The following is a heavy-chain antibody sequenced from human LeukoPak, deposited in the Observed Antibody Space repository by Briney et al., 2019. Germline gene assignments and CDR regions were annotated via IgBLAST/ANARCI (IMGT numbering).Heavy chain of an antibody. Sequence: ASVKVSCKASGYTFTGYYMHWVRQAPGQGLEWMGRINPNSGGTNYAQKFQGRVTMTRDTSISTAHMELSRLRSDDTAVYYCARERVSEYCSSTSCLYYYYYMDVWGKGTTVTVSS. V-gene: IGHV1-2*06. CDR2: INPNSGGT. CDR3: ARERVSEYCSSTSCLYYYYYMDV. CDR1: GYTFTGYY. J-gene: IGHJ6*03. D-gene: IGHD2-2*01.